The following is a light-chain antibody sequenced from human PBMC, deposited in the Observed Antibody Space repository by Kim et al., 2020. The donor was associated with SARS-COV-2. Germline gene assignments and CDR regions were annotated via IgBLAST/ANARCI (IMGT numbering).Light chain of an antibody. CDR1: SGSIASNY. J-gene: IGLJ2*01. Sequence: NFMLTQPHSVSEYPGKTLTITCTGSSGSIASNYVQWYQQRPGSDPTTVIYEDNQRPSGVPDRFSGSIDSSANSASLTISGLKPEDEADYYCQSYDSSNISVLFGGGTQLTVL. CDR3: QSYDSSNISVL. V-gene: IGLV6-57*02. CDR2: EDN.